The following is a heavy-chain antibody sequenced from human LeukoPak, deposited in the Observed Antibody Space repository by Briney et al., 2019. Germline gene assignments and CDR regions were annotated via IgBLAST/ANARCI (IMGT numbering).Heavy chain of an antibody. CDR1: GFTFSGYW. Sequence: GGSLRLSCAASGFTFSGYWMSWVRQTPERGLEWVANIKQDGSEKYYVDSVKGRFTISRDNAKNSLYLQMNSLRADDTAVYYCARGLWQLGWGQGTLVTVSS. J-gene: IGHJ4*02. CDR3: ARGLWQLG. CDR2: IKQDGSEK. D-gene: IGHD6-6*01. V-gene: IGHV3-7*01.